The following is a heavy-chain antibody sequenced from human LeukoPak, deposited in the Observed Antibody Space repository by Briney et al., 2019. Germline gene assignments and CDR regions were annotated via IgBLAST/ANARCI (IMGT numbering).Heavy chain of an antibody. D-gene: IGHD2-21*01. CDR2: ISGGGGCT. J-gene: IGHJ4*02. V-gene: IGHV3-23*01. CDR1: GFTFSSYA. Sequence: PGGSLRLSCAASGFTFSSYAMSWVRQAPGKGPEWVSAISGGGGCTYYADSVKGRFTISRDNSKNTLYLQMNSLRAEDTAVYYCAKFLPTHIVVADYYFDYWGQGTLVTVSS. CDR3: AKFLPTHIVVADYYFDY.